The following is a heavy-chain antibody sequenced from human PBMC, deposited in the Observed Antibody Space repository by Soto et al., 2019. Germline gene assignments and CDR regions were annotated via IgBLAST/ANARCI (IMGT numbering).Heavy chain of an antibody. Sequence: EVQLVESGGGLVKPGESLRLSCVASDSTFSSYSMNWVRQAPGRGLEWVSSISSRSSVIFYAESMRGRFTISRDNAKNSLYLQMNSLRAEDTAVYYCLRGGRGYTKDDTLDIWGQGTMVTVSS. CDR3: LRGGRGYTKDDTLDI. CDR1: DSTFSSYS. D-gene: IGHD2-2*02. J-gene: IGHJ3*02. CDR2: ISSRSSVI. V-gene: IGHV3-21*01.